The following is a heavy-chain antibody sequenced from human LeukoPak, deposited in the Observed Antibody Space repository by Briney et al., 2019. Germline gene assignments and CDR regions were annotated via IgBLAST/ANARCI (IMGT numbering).Heavy chain of an antibody. Sequence: GRSLRLSCAASGFTFSNYGMHWVRQAPGKGLEWVAVIRFDGSNKYYADSVKGRFTISRDNSKNTLYLQMNSLRAEDTAIYYCAKDLGDSSGYNPFDYWGQGTLVTVSS. J-gene: IGHJ4*02. CDR2: IRFDGSNK. D-gene: IGHD3-22*01. CDR3: AKDLGDSSGYNPFDY. CDR1: GFTFSNYG. V-gene: IGHV3-33*03.